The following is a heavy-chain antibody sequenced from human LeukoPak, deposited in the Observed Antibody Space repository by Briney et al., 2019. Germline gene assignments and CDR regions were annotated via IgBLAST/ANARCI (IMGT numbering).Heavy chain of an antibody. J-gene: IGHJ4*02. CDR1: GGSISRYY. V-gene: IGHV4-59*01. CDR3: ATGWYGDWGY. Sequence: SGTLSLTCTVSGGSISRYYWNWIRQPPGKGLEWIGYTHYSGTTTYNPSLKSRVTISIDTSKSQFSLKLSSVTAADTAVYYCATGWYGDWGYWGQGILVTVSS. D-gene: IGHD6-19*01. CDR2: THYSGTT.